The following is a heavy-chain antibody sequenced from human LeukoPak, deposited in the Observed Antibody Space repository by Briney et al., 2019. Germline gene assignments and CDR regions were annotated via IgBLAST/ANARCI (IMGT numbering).Heavy chain of an antibody. CDR1: GGSISSSSYY. CDR2: IYYSGST. V-gene: IGHV4-39*07. CDR3: ARATNWDDVYYYYGMDV. J-gene: IGHJ6*02. Sequence: SETLSLTCTVSGGSISSSSYYWGWIRQPPGKGLEWIGSIYYSGSTYYNPSLKSRVTISVDTSKNQFSLKLSSVTAADTAVYYRARATNWDDVYYYYGMDVWGQGTTVTVSS. D-gene: IGHD1-1*01.